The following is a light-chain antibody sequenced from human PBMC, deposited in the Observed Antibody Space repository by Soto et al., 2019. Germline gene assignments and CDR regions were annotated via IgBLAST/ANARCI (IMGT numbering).Light chain of an antibody. Sequence: QSVLTQPPSVSGAPGQRVTISCTESGSNIGAGYDVHWYQQLPETAPKLLIYGNSNRPSGVPDRFSGSKSGTSASLAITGLQAEDEADYYCQSYDSSLSAWVFGGGTKLTVL. J-gene: IGLJ3*02. CDR2: GNS. V-gene: IGLV1-40*01. CDR1: GSNIGAGYD. CDR3: QSYDSSLSAWV.